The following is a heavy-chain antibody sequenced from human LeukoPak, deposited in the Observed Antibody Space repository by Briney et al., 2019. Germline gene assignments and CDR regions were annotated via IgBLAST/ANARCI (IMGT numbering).Heavy chain of an antibody. CDR2: IYHSGST. CDR1: GGSISSSNW. D-gene: IGHD6-19*01. Sequence: SETLSLTCAVSGGSISSSNWWSWVRQPPGKGLEWIGEIYHSGSTNYNPSLKSRVTISVDKSKNQFSLKLSSVTAADTAVYYCAKMEARSSGWVGIDAFDIWGQGTMVTVSS. J-gene: IGHJ3*02. V-gene: IGHV4-4*02. CDR3: AKMEARSSGWVGIDAFDI.